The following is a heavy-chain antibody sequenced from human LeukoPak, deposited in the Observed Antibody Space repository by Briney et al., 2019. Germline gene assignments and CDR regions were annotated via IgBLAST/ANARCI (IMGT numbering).Heavy chain of an antibody. V-gene: IGHV3-30*18. Sequence: GGSLRLSCAASGFTFSSYGMHWVRQAPGKGLEWVAVISYDGSNKYYADSVKGRFTISRDNSENTLYLQMNSLRAEDTAVYYCAKIGGFGEIRGYFDYWGQGTLVTVSS. CDR3: AKIGGFGEIRGYFDY. D-gene: IGHD3-10*01. J-gene: IGHJ4*02. CDR2: ISYDGSNK. CDR1: GFTFSSYG.